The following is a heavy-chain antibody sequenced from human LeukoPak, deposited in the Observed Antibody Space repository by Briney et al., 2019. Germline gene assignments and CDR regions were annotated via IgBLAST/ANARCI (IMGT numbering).Heavy chain of an antibody. CDR1: GFTFSSYE. V-gene: IGHV3-21*01. CDR2: ISSSSSYI. Sequence: GGSLRLSCAASGFTFSSYEMNWVRQAPGKGLEWVSSISSSSSYIYYADSVKGRFTISRDNAKNSLYLQMNSLRAEDTAVYYCARDSEYSSSSDYFDYWGQGTLVTVSS. CDR3: ARDSEYSSSSDYFDY. J-gene: IGHJ4*02. D-gene: IGHD6-6*01.